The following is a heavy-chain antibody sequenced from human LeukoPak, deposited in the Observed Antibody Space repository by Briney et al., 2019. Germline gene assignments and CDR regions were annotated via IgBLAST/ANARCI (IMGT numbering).Heavy chain of an antibody. J-gene: IGHJ4*02. Sequence: ASVKVSCKASGYTFTSYDINWVRQATGQGLEWMGRVDPEDGETIYAEKFQGRVTITADTSTDTAYMELSSLRSEDTAVYYCATSALRPAAIGYWGQGTLVTVSS. D-gene: IGHD2-2*02. V-gene: IGHV1-69-2*01. CDR3: ATSALRPAAIGY. CDR2: VDPEDGET. CDR1: GYTFTSYD.